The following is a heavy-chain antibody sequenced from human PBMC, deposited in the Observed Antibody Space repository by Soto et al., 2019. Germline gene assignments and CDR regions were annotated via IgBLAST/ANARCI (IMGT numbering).Heavy chain of an antibody. CDR1: GFTFSSYG. Sequence: GGSLRLSCAASGFTFSSYGMHWVRQAPGKGLEWVAVISYDGSNKYYADSVKGRFTISRDNSKNTLYLQMNSLRAEDTAVYYCAKDVWMGYCSGGSCYFDYWGQGTLVTVSS. D-gene: IGHD2-15*01. CDR3: AKDVWMGYCSGGSCYFDY. CDR2: ISYDGSNK. J-gene: IGHJ4*02. V-gene: IGHV3-30*18.